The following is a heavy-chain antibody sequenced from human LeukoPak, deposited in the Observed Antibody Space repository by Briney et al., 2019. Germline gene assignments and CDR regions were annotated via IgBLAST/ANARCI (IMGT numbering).Heavy chain of an antibody. Sequence: GVLRLSCAASGFTLNTYWIHWVRQTPQTGLEWVAGISGDGNFKRNAYSVRGRLTIFTDNAKSTVSLQVSSLRAENTAVYYCTATPWGGAAAIFDYWGQGILVTVSS. CDR1: GFTLNTYW. D-gene: IGHD6-25*01. J-gene: IGHJ4*02. CDR3: TATPWGGAAAIFDY. V-gene: IGHV3-74*01. CDR2: ISGDGNFK.